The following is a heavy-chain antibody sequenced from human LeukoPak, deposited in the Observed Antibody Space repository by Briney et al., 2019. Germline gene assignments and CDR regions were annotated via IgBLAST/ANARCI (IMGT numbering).Heavy chain of an antibody. Sequence: SETLSLTCAVSAYSITSGCYWGWIRQPPGKGREWIGSIYQSWRNSYNPYLKSRVTISVDTSKNQFTLKLSSVNAADTAVYYCAREVGNYWGQGNLVTVSS. CDR3: AREVGNY. V-gene: IGHV4-38-2*02. D-gene: IGHD7-27*01. J-gene: IGHJ4*02. CDR1: AYSITSGCY. CDR2: IYQSWRN.